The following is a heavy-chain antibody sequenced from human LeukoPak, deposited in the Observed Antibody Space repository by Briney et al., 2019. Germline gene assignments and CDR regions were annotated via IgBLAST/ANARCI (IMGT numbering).Heavy chain of an antibody. J-gene: IGHJ5*02. CDR3: AGLKVGATRGWFDR. Sequence: GASVKVSCKASGYTFTSYARNWVRQAPGQGREGMGWINTNTGNPTYAQGFTGRLVFFSDTSCSTPYMQTSSIKADETPAYYWAGLKVGATRGWFDRWGQGTLVTVSS. CDR1: GYTFTSYA. D-gene: IGHD1-26*01. V-gene: IGHV7-4-1*02. CDR2: INTNTGNP.